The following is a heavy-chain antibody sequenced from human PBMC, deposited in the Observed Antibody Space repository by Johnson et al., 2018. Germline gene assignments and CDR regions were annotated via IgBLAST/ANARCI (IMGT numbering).Heavy chain of an antibody. D-gene: IGHD1-14*01. CDR3: ARDDRDDSYYYYYGRDG. J-gene: IGHJ6*02. Sequence: QVQPQESGGGVVQPGRSLRLSCAASGFTFSSYGMHWVRQAPGKGMEWVEVISYDGSNKYYADSVKGRFTISRYNSKNTLYLQRNSLRAEDTAVYYCARDDRDDSYYYYYGRDGLGQGTTVNVSS. CDR2: ISYDGSNK. V-gene: IGHV3-30*03. CDR1: GFTFSSYG.